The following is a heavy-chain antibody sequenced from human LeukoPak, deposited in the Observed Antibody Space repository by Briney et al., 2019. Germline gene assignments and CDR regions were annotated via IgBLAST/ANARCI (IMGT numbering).Heavy chain of an antibody. CDR3: ALGTKPLSYHFFDY. CDR2: ISSSGSTI. CDR1: GFTFSDYY. Sequence: PGGSLRLSCAASGFTFSDYYMSWIRQAPGKGLEWVSYISSSGSTIYYADSVKGRFTLSRDNAKNTLYLQMNSLRAEDTAVYYCALGTKPLSYHFFDYWGQGALVTVSS. D-gene: IGHD1-7*01. J-gene: IGHJ4*02. V-gene: IGHV3-11*04.